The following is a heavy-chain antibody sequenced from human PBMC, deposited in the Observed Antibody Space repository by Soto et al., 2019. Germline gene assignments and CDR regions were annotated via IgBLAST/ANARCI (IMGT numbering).Heavy chain of an antibody. D-gene: IGHD5-12*01. Sequence: GESLKISCKGSGYSFTSYWISWVRQMPGKGLEWMGRIYPGDSYTNYSPSFQGHVTISADKSISTAYLQWSSLKASDTAMYYCARHRVTGRENVDIAAIFMDVWGQGTTVTVSS. CDR3: ARHRVTGRENVDIAAIFMDV. CDR1: GYSFTSYW. V-gene: IGHV5-10-1*01. J-gene: IGHJ6*02. CDR2: IYPGDSYT.